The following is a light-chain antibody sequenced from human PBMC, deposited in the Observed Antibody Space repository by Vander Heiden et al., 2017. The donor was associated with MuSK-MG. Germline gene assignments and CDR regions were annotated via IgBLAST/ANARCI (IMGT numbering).Light chain of an antibody. CDR3: QEYKGYPYT. CDR1: QSISSW. J-gene: IGKJ3*01. V-gene: IGKV1-5*01. CDR2: DAS. Sequence: DIQMTQSPSTLSASVGDRVTITCRASQSISSWLAWYQQKPGKAPKLLIYDASSLESGVPSRFSRSGSGTEFTLTMRSLQPDDFTTYYCQEYKGYPYTFGPGTKVDIK.